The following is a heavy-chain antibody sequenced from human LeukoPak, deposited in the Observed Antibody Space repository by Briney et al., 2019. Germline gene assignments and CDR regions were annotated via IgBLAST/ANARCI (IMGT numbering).Heavy chain of an antibody. CDR1: GGSFSGYY. J-gene: IGHJ4*02. D-gene: IGHD3-16*01. CDR3: ARGFGSAGSRYFDY. Sequence: PSETLSLTCAVYGGSFSGYYWSWIRQPPGKGLEWIGEINHSGSTNYNPSLKSRVTISVDTSKNQFSLKLSSVTAADTAAYYCARGFGSAGSRYFDYWGQGTLVTVSS. CDR2: INHSGST. V-gene: IGHV4-34*01.